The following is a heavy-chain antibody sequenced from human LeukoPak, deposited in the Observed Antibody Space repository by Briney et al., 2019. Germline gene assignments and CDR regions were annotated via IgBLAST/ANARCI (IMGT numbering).Heavy chain of an antibody. CDR3: ARQVGWFDP. V-gene: IGHV4-34*01. Sequence: SETLSLTCAVYGGSFSGYYWSWIRQPPGKGLEWIGEINHSGSTNYNPSLKSRVTISVDTSKNQFSLKLSSVTAADTAVYYCARQVGWFDPWGQGTLVTVSS. CDR2: INHSGST. CDR1: GGSFSGYY. J-gene: IGHJ5*02.